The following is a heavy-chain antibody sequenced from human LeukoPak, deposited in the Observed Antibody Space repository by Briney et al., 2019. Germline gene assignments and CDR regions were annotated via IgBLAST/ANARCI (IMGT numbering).Heavy chain of an antibody. CDR1: GFIFSPYT. CDR2: ISSSSTSI. V-gene: IGHV3-21*01. D-gene: IGHD2-21*01. CDR3: ARDHSYYFDY. Sequence: GGSLRLSCAASGFIFSPYTMNWVRQAPGKGLEWVSSISSSSTSIYYADSLKGRFTISRDNAKNSVYLQMNSLTAEDTAVYYCARDHSYYFDYWGQGTLVTVSS. J-gene: IGHJ4*02.